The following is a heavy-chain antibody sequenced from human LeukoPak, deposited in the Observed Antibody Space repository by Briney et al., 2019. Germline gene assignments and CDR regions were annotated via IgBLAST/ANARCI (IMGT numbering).Heavy chain of an antibody. D-gene: IGHD3-22*01. J-gene: IGHJ3*02. CDR3: ASLSTMIGLDAFDI. V-gene: IGHV4-31*03. Sequence: KPSETLSLTCTVSGGSISSGGYYWSWIRQHPGKGLEWIGYIYYSGSTYYNPSLKSRVTISVDTSKNQFSLKLSSVTAADTAVYYCASLSTMIGLDAFDIWGQGTMVTVSS. CDR1: GGSISSGGYY. CDR2: IYYSGST.